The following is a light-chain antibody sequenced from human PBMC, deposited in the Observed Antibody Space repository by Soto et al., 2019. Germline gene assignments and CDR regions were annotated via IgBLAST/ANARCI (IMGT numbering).Light chain of an antibody. Sequence: QSVLTQPPSVSGAPGQRVTISCTGSSSNIGAGYDVQWYQQLPGTAPKLLISNNNKRPSGVPDRFSGSKSDTSASLAITGIQAEDEADYYCQSFDRSLSGWVFGGGTQLTVL. V-gene: IGLV1-40*01. CDR3: QSFDRSLSGWV. CDR1: SSNIGAGYD. J-gene: IGLJ3*02. CDR2: NNN.